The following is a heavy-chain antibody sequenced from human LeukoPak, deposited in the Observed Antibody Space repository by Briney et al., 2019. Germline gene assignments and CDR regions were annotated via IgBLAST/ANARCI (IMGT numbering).Heavy chain of an antibody. CDR3: ARGPWDGSSWDY. V-gene: IGHV3-53*01. J-gene: IGHJ4*02. CDR2: IYSAGST. Sequence: GGSLRLSCAASGFTVSGSYMSWVRQAPGKGLEWVSVIYSAGSTYYADPVRGRFTISRDNSKNALYLQMNSLRAEDTAVYYCARGPWDGSSWDYWGQGTLVTVSS. CDR1: GFTVSGSY. D-gene: IGHD6-13*01.